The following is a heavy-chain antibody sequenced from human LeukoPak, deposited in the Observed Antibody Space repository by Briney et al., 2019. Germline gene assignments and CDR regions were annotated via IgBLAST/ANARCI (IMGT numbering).Heavy chain of an antibody. V-gene: IGHV3-48*01. CDR3: AKWGCSGGSCYPFDY. J-gene: IGHJ4*02. Sequence: PGGSLRLSCAASGFTFSSYSMNWVRQAPGKGLEWVSYISSSGSTIYYADSVKGRFTISRDNAKNSLYLQMNSLRAEDTAVYYCAKWGCSGGSCYPFDYWGQGTLVTVSS. D-gene: IGHD2-15*01. CDR2: ISSSGSTI. CDR1: GFTFSSYS.